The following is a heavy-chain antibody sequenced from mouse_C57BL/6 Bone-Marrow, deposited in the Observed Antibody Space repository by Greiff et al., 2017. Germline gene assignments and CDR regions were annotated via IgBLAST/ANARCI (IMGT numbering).Heavy chain of an antibody. J-gene: IGHJ2*01. CDR1: GFTFSSYA. CDR2: ISDGGSYT. Sequence: EVKLMESGGGLVKPGGSLKLSCAASGFTFSSYAMSWVRQTPEKRLEWVATISDGGSYTYYPDNVKGRFTISRDNAKNNLYLQMSHLKSEDTAMYYCARDFYDDWGQGTTLTVSS. CDR3: ARDFYDD. D-gene: IGHD2-1*01. V-gene: IGHV5-4*01.